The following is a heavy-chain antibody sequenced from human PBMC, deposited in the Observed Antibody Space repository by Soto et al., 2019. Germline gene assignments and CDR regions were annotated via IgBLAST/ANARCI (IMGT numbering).Heavy chain of an antibody. V-gene: IGHV4-4*02. Sequence: PSETLSLTCAVSGDSITSPNWWVWVRQAPGKGLEWIGEIYHSGTTNYNPSLKSRVTISVDKSENQFSLKLTSVTAADTAVYYCARDRGIAAAGSWGQEILLTISS. CDR1: GDSITSPNW. J-gene: IGHJ4*02. D-gene: IGHD6-13*01. CDR3: ARDRGIAAAGS. CDR2: IYHSGTT.